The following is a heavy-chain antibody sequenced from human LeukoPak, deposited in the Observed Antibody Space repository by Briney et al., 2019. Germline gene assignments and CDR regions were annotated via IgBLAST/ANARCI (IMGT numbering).Heavy chain of an antibody. CDR1: GFTFSSYG. D-gene: IGHD5-12*01. CDR3: ARDGGYDYPGYVGPDY. V-gene: IGHV3-33*01. Sequence: LSGGSLRLSCAASGFTFSSYGMHWVRQAPGKGLEWVAVIWYDGSNKYYADSVKGRFTISRDNSKNTLYLQMNSLRAEDMAVYYCARDGGYDYPGYVGPDYWGQGTLVTVSS. CDR2: IWYDGSNK. J-gene: IGHJ4*02.